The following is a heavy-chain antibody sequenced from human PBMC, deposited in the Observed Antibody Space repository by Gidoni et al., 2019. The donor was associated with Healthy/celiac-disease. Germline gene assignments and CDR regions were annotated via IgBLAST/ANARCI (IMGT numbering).Heavy chain of an antibody. CDR3: AKAADTAMAPLDY. D-gene: IGHD5-18*01. Sequence: EVQLVASGGVVVQPGGSLRLSCAASGFTFDNYTMHWVRQAPGKGLEWVSLISWDGGSTYYADAVKGRFTISRDNSKNPLYLQMNSLRTEDTALYYCAKAADTAMAPLDYWGQGTLVTVSS. CDR2: ISWDGGST. J-gene: IGHJ4*02. V-gene: IGHV3-43*01. CDR1: GFTFDNYT.